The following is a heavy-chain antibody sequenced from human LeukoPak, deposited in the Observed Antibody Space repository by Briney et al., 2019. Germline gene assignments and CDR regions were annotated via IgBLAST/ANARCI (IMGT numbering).Heavy chain of an antibody. Sequence: GGSLRLSCAASGFTFSSYSMNWVRQAPGKGLEWVSYISSSSSTIYYADSVKGRFTISRDNAKNSLYLQMNSLRAEDTAAYYCARKLEASSITIFGVVNTYFDYWGQGTLVTVSS. CDR1: GFTFSSYS. D-gene: IGHD3-3*01. V-gene: IGHV3-48*01. CDR2: ISSSSSTI. J-gene: IGHJ4*02. CDR3: ARKLEASSITIFGVVNTYFDY.